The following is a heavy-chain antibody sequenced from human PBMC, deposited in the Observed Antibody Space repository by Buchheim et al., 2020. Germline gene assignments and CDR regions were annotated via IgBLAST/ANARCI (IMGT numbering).Heavy chain of an antibody. V-gene: IGHV1-3*04. CDR1: GYSFTSDP. D-gene: IGHD3-16*01. CDR3: AKGGRPLWSH. J-gene: IGHJ1*01. Sequence: QVQLVQSGAEVKKPGASVKVSCKASGYSFTSDPLHWLRQAPGQSPEWMGWINTANGNTRYSQRFQDRVTITRDTSATTTYMELRSLDSEDTAVYYCAKGGRPLWSHWGQGTL. CDR2: INTANGNT.